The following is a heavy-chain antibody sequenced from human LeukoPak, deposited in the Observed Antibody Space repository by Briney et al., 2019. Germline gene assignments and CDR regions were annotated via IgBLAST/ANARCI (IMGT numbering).Heavy chain of an antibody. CDR1: GFTFSSYS. CDR3: ARTGGYGTSNNWFDP. D-gene: IGHD5-12*01. V-gene: IGHV3-21*01. Sequence: PGGSLRLSCAASGFTFSSYSMNWVRQAPGKGLQRVSSISSSGFTYYADSMKGRFTISRDDAKNSLYLQMNSLRVEDTAVYHCARTGGYGTSNNWFDPWGQGTLVTVSS. J-gene: IGHJ5*02. CDR2: ISSSGFT.